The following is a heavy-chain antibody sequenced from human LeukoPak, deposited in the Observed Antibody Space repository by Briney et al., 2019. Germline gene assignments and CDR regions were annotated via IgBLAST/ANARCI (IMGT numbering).Heavy chain of an antibody. CDR3: ARDSIAARRMDY. CDR1: GFTFSSYS. J-gene: IGHJ4*02. D-gene: IGHD6-6*01. V-gene: IGHV3-21*01. CDR2: ISSSSSHT. Sequence: GGSLRLSCAASGFTFSSYSMNWVRQAPGKGLEWVSSISSSSSHTYYADSVQGRFTIARDNAKNSPYLQMNSLRAEDTAVYHCARDSIAARRMDYWGQGTLVTVSS.